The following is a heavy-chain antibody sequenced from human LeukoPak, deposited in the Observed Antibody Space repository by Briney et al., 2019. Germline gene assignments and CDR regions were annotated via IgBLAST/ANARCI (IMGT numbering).Heavy chain of an antibody. CDR1: GFPFSSYG. CDR3: AILRGRVTPGDY. J-gene: IGHJ4*02. V-gene: IGHV3-23*01. D-gene: IGHD3-10*01. CDR2: INADGGST. Sequence: GGSLRLSCAASGFPFSSYGMSWARQAPGKGLEWVSTINADGGSTFYAASVEGRFTISRDNSKNTRSLLADGLRAEYTALYYCAILRGRVTPGDYWGQGTLVTVSS.